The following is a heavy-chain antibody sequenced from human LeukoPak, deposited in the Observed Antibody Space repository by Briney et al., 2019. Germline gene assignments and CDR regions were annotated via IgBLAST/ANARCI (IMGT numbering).Heavy chain of an antibody. D-gene: IGHD3-22*01. CDR2: IYYSGRT. CDR3: ARRRYYDGSGYLE. Sequence: SKTLSLTCSVSGDSVSRSDSYWDWIRQPPGKGLEWIGTIYYSGRTYYSPSLKSRVTMSVDPSNNQFSLNLRSVTAADTALYYCARRRYYDGSGYLEWGQGTLLSVSS. J-gene: IGHJ1*01. CDR1: GDSVSRSDSY. V-gene: IGHV4-39*01.